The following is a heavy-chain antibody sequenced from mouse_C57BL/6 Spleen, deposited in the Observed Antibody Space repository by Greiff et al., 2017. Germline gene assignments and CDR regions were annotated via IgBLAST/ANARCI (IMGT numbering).Heavy chain of an antibody. CDR2: ISSGGDYI. CDR1: GFTFSSYA. D-gene: IGHD1-1*01. Sequence: EVQGVESGAGLVKPGGSLKLSCAASGFTFSSYAMSWVRQTPEKRLEWVAYISSGGDYIYYADTVKGRFTISRDNARNTLYLQMSSLKSEDTAMYYCTRETTEGYFDYWGQGTTLTVSS. V-gene: IGHV5-9-1*02. CDR3: TRETTEGYFDY. J-gene: IGHJ2*01.